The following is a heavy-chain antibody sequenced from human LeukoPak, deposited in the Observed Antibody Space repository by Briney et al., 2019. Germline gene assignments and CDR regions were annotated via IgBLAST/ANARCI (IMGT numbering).Heavy chain of an antibody. D-gene: IGHD3-22*01. CDR1: GFTFSNAW. CDR2: IKSKRDGGTT. V-gene: IGHV3-15*01. Sequence: PGESLRLSCAASGFTFSNAWVTWVRQAPGKGLEWVGRIKSKRDGGTTDYAAPVKGRFTISRDDSKNTLYLQVTSLKTEATAVYYCTTDSSGSLYYYYYMDVWGKGTTVSVSS. CDR3: TTDSSGSLYYYYYMDV. J-gene: IGHJ6*03.